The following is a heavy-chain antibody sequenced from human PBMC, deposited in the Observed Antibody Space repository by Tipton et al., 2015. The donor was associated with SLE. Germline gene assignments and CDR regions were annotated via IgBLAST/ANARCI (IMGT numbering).Heavy chain of an antibody. CDR2: IYYSGST. CDR1: GGSISSSSYY. CDR3: ARRWDTSTWDY. D-gene: IGHD6-13*01. J-gene: IGHJ4*02. Sequence: TLSLTCTVSGGSISSSSYYWGWIRQAPGEGLEWIGRIYYSGSTYYNPSLKSRVTIAVDTSKNQFSLKLRSVTAADTAFYYCARRWDTSTWDYWGQGTLVSVSS. V-gene: IGHV4-39*07.